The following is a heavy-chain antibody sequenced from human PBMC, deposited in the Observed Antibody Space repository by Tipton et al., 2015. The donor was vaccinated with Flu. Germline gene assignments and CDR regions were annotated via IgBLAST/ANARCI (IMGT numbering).Heavy chain of an antibody. Sequence: SLRLSCAASGFTVSSNYMSWVRQAPGKGLEWVSVIYSGGSTYYADSVKGRFTISRDNSKNTLYLQINSLRAEDTAVYYCARVSYGGKSGSFDFWGQGALETVSS. J-gene: IGHJ4*02. CDR2: IYSGGST. CDR1: GFTVSSNY. V-gene: IGHV3-53*01. CDR3: ARVSYGGKSGSFDF. D-gene: IGHD4-23*01.